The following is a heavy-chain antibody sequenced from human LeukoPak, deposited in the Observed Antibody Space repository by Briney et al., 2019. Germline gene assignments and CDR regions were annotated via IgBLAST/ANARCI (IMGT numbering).Heavy chain of an antibody. CDR3: ARYSSSCLDP. CDR2: IKQDGSEK. D-gene: IGHD6-13*01. J-gene: IGHJ5*02. V-gene: IGHV3-7*01. Sequence: PGGSLRLSRAASGFTFSSYSMNWVRQAPGKGLEWVANIKQDGSEKYYVDSVKGRFTISRDNAKNSLYLQMNSLRAEDTAVYYCARYSSSCLDPWGQGTLVTVSS. CDR1: GFTFSSYS.